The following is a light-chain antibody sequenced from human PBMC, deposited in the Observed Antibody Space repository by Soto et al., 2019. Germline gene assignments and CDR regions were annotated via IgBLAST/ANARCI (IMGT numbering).Light chain of an antibody. V-gene: IGLV2-18*02. CDR3: SSSTSSSTYV. CDR2: DVS. J-gene: IGLJ1*01. CDR1: GSDVGTYNR. Sequence: QSALTQPPSVSGSPGQSVAISCTGTGSDVGTYNRVSWYQQPPGTAPKLMIYDVSDRPSGVPDRFSGSKSGNTASLTISGLQAEDEADYYCSSSTSSSTYVFGTGTKVTVL.